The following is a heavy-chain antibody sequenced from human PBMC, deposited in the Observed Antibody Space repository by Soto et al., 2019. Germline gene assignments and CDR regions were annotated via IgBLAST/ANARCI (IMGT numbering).Heavy chain of an antibody. J-gene: IGHJ5*02. CDR3: ATAVVVGAWFEP. CDR2: LTGGGGNT. CDR1: GFTFGDFA. V-gene: IGHV3-23*01. D-gene: IGHD2-15*01. Sequence: GGSLRLSCAASGFTFGDFAMTWVRQAPGKGLEWVSTLTGGGGNTYYADSVKGRFTISRDNSKDTLYLQMNSLRADDSAVYYCATAVVVGAWFEPWGPGTLVTVSS.